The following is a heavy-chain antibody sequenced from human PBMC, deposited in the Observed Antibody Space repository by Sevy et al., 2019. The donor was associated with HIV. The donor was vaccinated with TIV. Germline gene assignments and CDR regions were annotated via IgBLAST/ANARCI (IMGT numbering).Heavy chain of an antibody. CDR3: ARQKVRSAYYYDTSSRQGRADFDS. V-gene: IGHV4-39*01. Sequence: SETLSLTCTVSGGSIGSNSFYWGWIRQPPGKELEWIGTVSYGGSTYYNPSLRSRVTISVDASKKQFSLKMSSVTAAGTAVYYCARQKVRSAYYYDTSSRQGRADFDSWGQGTLVTVSS. CDR2: VSYGGST. CDR1: GGSIGSNSFY. J-gene: IGHJ4*02. D-gene: IGHD3-22*01.